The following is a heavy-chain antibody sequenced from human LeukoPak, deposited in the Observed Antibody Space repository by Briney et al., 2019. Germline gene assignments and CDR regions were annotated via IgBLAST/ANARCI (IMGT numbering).Heavy chain of an antibody. CDR1: GVSFSGYY. V-gene: IGHV4-34*01. J-gene: IGHJ4*02. D-gene: IGHD5-24*01. CDR2: INHSGST. Sequence: KPSETLSLTCAVYGVSFSGYYWSWLRQPPGKGLEWIGEINHSGSTNYSPSLKNRVTISVDTSKNQFSLKLSSVTAADTAVYYCASGDGYNYSFFDYGGKGTLVTVSS. CDR3: ASGDGYNYSFFDY.